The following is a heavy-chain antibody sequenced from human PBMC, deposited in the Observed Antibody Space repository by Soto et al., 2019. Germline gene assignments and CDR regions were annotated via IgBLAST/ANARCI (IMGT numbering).Heavy chain of an antibody. J-gene: IGHJ4*02. V-gene: IGHV3-74*01. D-gene: IGHD5-12*01. CDR3: TREVDATTGAPFDX. Sequence: WGSLRLSCAASGFTFSSYWMHWVRQAPGKGLVWVSRINSDGSSTNYEDSVKGRFTISRHNAKKTLYLQMHSLRAEDTAVYYCTREVDATTGAPFDXWGQVNLVTVSX. CDR2: INSDGSST. CDR1: GFTFSSYW.